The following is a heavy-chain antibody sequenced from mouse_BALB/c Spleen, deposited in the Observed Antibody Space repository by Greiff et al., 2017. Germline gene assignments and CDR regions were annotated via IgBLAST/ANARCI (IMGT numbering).Heavy chain of an antibody. D-gene: IGHD2-4*01. CDR1: GFNIKDTY. J-gene: IGHJ1*01. V-gene: IGHV14-3*02. CDR2: IDPANGNT. CDR3: AREAYYDYDYFDV. Sequence: VHVKQSGAELVKPGASVKLSCTASGFNIKDTYMHWVKQRPEQGLEWIGRIDPANGNTKYDPKFQGKATITADTSSNTAYLQLSSLTSEDTAVYYCAREAYYDYDYFDVWGAGTTVTVSS.